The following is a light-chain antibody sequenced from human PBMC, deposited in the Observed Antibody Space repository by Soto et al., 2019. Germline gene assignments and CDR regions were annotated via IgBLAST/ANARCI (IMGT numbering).Light chain of an antibody. CDR1: QSVSSSY. CDR2: GAS. J-gene: IGKJ5*01. Sequence: EIVLTQSPGTLSLSPGERATLSCRASQSVSSSYLAWYQQKPGQAPRLLIYGASSRATGIPDRFGGSGSGTYFTLTISRLEPEDFAVYYCQQYGSSPPITFGQGTRLEIK. CDR3: QQYGSSPPIT. V-gene: IGKV3-20*01.